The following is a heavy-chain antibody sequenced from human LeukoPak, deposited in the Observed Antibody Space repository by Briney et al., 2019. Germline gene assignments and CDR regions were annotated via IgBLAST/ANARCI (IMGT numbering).Heavy chain of an antibody. CDR2: INHSGST. CDR3: AGRDSSSLYYYYGMDV. Sequence: PSETLSLTCAVYGGSFSGYYWSWIRQPPGKGLEWIGEINHSGSTNYNPSLKSRVTISVDTSKNQFSLKLSSVTAADTAVYYCAGRDSSSLYYYYGMDVWGQGTTVTVSS. CDR1: GGSFSGYY. J-gene: IGHJ6*02. V-gene: IGHV4-34*03. D-gene: IGHD6-6*01.